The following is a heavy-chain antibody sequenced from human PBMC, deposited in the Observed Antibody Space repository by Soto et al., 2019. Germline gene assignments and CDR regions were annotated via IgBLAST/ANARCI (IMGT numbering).Heavy chain of an antibody. CDR2: IIPILGIA. CDR1: GGTFSSYA. V-gene: IGHV1-69*10. CDR3: ATGALNDAFDI. J-gene: IGHJ3*02. Sequence: ASVKVSCKASGGTFSSYAISWVRQAPGQGLEWMGGIIPILGIANYAQKFQGRVTITADKSTSTAYMELSSLRSEDTAVYYCATGALNDAFDIWGQGTMVTVSS. D-gene: IGHD3-10*01.